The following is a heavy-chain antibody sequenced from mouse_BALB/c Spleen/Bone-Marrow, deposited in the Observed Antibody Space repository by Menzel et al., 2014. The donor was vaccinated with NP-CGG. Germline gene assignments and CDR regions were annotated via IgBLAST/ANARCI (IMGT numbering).Heavy chain of an antibody. D-gene: IGHD1-2*01. Sequence: EVKLVESGGGLVKPGGSLKLSCAASGFTFSSYAMSWVRPTPEKRLEWVASISSGGSTYYPDSVKGRFTISRDNARNILYLQMSSLRSEDTAMYYCAREGGTTALYYAMDYWGQGTSVTVSS. CDR1: GFTFSSYA. V-gene: IGHV5-6-5*01. CDR2: ISSGGST. CDR3: AREGGTTALYYAMDY. J-gene: IGHJ4*01.